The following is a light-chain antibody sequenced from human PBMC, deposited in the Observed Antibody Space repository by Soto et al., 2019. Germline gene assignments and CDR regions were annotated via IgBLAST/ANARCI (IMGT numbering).Light chain of an antibody. CDR2: GPS. J-gene: IGKJ1*01. V-gene: IGKV3-20*01. CDR3: QQFQSSLRT. Sequence: EIVLTQSPGTLSLSPGDTATLSCRASQSVSSRYLGWYQQRPGQAPRLLIYGPSGRATGIPDRISGSGSGTDFTLTISGLEPEDFAMYYCQQFQSSLRTFGQGTKVDIK. CDR1: QSVSSRY.